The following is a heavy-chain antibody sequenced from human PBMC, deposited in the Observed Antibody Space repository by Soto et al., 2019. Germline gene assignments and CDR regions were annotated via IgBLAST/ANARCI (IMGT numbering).Heavy chain of an antibody. Sequence: GSLRLSCAASGFTFSSYAMSWVRQAPGKGLEWVSGISDSRGSTYYADSVKGRFTISRDNSKNTLYLQMNSLRAEDTAVYYCAKGTYYYGSAPYYFDYWGQGTLVTVSS. CDR2: ISDSRGST. J-gene: IGHJ4*02. V-gene: IGHV3-23*01. D-gene: IGHD3-10*01. CDR3: AKGTYYYGSAPYYFDY. CDR1: GFTFSSYA.